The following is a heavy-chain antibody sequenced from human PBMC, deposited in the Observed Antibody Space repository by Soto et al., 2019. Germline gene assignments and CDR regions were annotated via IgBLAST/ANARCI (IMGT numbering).Heavy chain of an antibody. V-gene: IGHV4-59*01. D-gene: IGHD1-26*01. CDR3: ARVGAASRNYYYYGVDI. Sequence: QVQLQESGPGLVRPSETLSLTCSVSGDSMSLYYWAWIRQRPGTGLEWVGYIYYSGSTHYNPSLKSRATISLATSKKQVFLRLNSVTAADTAMYYCARVGAASRNYYYYGVDIWGQGTTVTVSS. J-gene: IGHJ6*02. CDR2: IYYSGST. CDR1: GDSMSLYY.